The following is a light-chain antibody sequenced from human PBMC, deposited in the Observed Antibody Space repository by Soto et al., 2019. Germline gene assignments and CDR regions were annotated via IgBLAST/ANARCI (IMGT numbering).Light chain of an antibody. Sequence: QSALTQAASVSGSPGQSITISCTGTSSDVGGYNYVSWYQQHPGKAPKLMIYDVSDRPSGVSNRFSGSKSGNTASLTISGLQAVDEADYYCSSYTNRGTLDIFGTGTKLTVL. V-gene: IGLV2-14*01. CDR3: SSYTNRGTLDI. J-gene: IGLJ1*01. CDR1: SSDVGGYNY. CDR2: DVS.